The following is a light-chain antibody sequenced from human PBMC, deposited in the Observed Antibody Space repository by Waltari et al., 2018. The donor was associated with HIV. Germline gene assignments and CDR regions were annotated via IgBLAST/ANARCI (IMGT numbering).Light chain of an antibody. Sequence: EIVLTQSPGTLSLSPGERATLSCRASQSVSRTSLAWYQQKPDQAPRLLIYATSNRATGIPNRFSASGSGTDFTLTISRLEPEDFAVYYCQQYGSSPYTFGQGTKVEIK. CDR3: QQYGSSPYT. CDR1: QSVSRTS. V-gene: IGKV3-20*01. CDR2: ATS. J-gene: IGKJ2*01.